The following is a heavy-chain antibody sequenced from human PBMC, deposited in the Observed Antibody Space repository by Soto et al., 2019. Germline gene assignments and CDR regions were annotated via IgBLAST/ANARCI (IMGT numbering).Heavy chain of an antibody. V-gene: IGHV4-34*01. CDR2: INHSGST. Sequence: QVQLQQWGAGLLKPSETLSLTCAVYGGSFSGYYWSWIRQPPGKGLEWIGEINHSGSTNYNPSLKSRVTISVDTSKNQFSLKLSTVTAEAAAVYYCARGGGVVATISFFDYWGQGTLVTVSS. CDR3: ARGGGVVATISFFDY. D-gene: IGHD5-12*01. CDR1: GGSFSGYY. J-gene: IGHJ4*02.